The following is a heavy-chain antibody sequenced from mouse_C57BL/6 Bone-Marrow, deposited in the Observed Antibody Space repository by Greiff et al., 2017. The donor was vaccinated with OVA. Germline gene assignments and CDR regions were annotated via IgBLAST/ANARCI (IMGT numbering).Heavy chain of an antibody. J-gene: IGHJ3*01. CDR1: GYTFTSYW. CDR3: TRDRDYGSSSFAY. Sequence: VQLQQSGTVLVRPGASVKMSCKASGYTFTSYWLPWVKQRPGPGLEWIGAIYPGNSDTSYNQKFKGKAKLTAVKSASTAYLELRSLTNEDSAVFYCTRDRDYGSSSFAYWGQGTLVTVSA. V-gene: IGHV1-5*01. CDR2: IYPGNSDT. D-gene: IGHD1-1*01.